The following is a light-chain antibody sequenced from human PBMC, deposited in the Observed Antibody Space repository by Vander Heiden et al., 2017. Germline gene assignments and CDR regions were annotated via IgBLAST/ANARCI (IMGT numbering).Light chain of an antibody. CDR1: HMGSTH. Sequence: SYVLTQPPSVSVAPGHTARLTCRGDHMGSTHVPRYQPKPRLAPVLVVYDDRDRPSGIPERIAGSNSGNTATLTISSVEAGDEADYDCQVWDNSSDRPIFGGGTKLTVL. CDR2: DDR. J-gene: IGLJ2*01. V-gene: IGLV3-21*02. CDR3: QVWDNSSDRPI.